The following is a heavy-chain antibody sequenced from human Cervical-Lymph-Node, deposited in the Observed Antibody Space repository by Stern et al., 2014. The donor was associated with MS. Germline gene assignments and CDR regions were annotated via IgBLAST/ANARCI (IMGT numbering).Heavy chain of an antibody. J-gene: IGHJ4*02. CDR2: TYWDVNE. Sequence: TLKESGPTVVKPTHTLKLTCTFSGFSLNTDVLGVGCIRQPPGKPLEWLALTYWDVNERYSPSLKSRLTITKDTTKNQVVLTMTNVDPVDTATYYCAHRAGNMVRGVTFFDYWGQGTLVTVSS. D-gene: IGHD3-10*01. CDR1: GFSLNTDVLG. CDR3: AHRAGNMVRGVTFFDY. V-gene: IGHV2-5*02.